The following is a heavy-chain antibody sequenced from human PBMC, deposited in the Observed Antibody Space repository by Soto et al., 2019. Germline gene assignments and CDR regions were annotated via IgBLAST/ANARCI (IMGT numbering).Heavy chain of an antibody. CDR3: ARAPSGLATWGVPH. CDR1: GYTFTGYY. Sequence: QVQLVQSGAEVKKSGASVKVSCKASGYTFTGYYMHWVRQAPGQGLEWMGWIIPNSGNTNYAQKFQGRGTMTRDTSLGTAYMELSTLTSDDTAVYYCARAPSGLATWGVPHWGQGTLVTVAS. D-gene: IGHD3-10*01. V-gene: IGHV1-2*02. J-gene: IGHJ4*02. CDR2: IIPNSGNT.